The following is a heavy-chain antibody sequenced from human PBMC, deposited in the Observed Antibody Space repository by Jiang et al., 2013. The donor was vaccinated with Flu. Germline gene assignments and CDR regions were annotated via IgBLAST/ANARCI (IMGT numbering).Heavy chain of an antibody. CDR3: ASVLGISVAFDI. V-gene: IGHV4-34*01. CDR2: INHSGST. Sequence: LLKPSETLSLTCAVYGGSFSGYYWSWIRQPPGKGLEWIGEINHSGSTNYNPSLKSRVTISVDTSKNQFSLKLSSVTAADTAVYYCASVLGISVAFDIWGQGTMVTVSS. J-gene: IGHJ3*02. CDR1: GGSFSGYY. D-gene: IGHD7-27*01.